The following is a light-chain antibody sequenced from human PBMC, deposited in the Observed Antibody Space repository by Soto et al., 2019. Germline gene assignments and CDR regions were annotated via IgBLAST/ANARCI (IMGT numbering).Light chain of an antibody. J-gene: IGLJ2*01. Sequence: QSVLTQPASVSGSPGQSITISCTGTSSDVGGYISVSWYQQHPGKAPKIMIYDVSNRPSGVSNRFSGSKSVNTASLTISGLQAEDEGDYYCSSYTSSSTLEFVGGTMLTVL. V-gene: IGLV2-14*01. CDR1: SSDVGGYIS. CDR2: DVS. CDR3: SSYTSSSTLE.